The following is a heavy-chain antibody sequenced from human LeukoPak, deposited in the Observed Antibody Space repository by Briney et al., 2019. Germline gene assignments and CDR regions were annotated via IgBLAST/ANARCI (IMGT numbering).Heavy chain of an antibody. V-gene: IGHV5-51*01. CDR1: GYSFTNYW. J-gene: IGHJ3*02. CDR3: ARRRTHYLPAPFDI. Sequence: GESLKISCKGSGYSFTNYWIGWVRQMPGKGLEWMGIIYPADSDTRYSPSFQGQVTISADKSISTAYLQWSSLKASDTAMYYCARRRTHYLPAPFDIWGQGTMVTVSS. D-gene: IGHD2-2*01. CDR2: IYPADSDT.